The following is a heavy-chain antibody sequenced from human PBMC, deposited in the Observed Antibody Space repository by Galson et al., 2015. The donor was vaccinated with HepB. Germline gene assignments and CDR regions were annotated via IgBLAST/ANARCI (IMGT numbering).Heavy chain of an antibody. CDR1: GYTFTRYY. CDR3: ARGSDYDSGAYWDLFDY. J-gene: IGHJ4*02. D-gene: IGHD3-22*01. Sequence: SVKVSCKASGYTFTRYYMHWVRQAPGQGLEWMGIINPSDGSTSYAQNFQGRVTMTRDTSTSTVYMELSSLRSEDTAVYYCARGSDYDSGAYWDLFDYWGQGTLVTVSS. V-gene: IGHV1-46*01. CDR2: INPSDGST.